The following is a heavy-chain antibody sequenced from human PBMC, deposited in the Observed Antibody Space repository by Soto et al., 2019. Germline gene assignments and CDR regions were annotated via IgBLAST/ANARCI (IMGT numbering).Heavy chain of an antibody. V-gene: IGHV2-5*02. D-gene: IGHD3-3*01. CDR2: IYWDDDK. CDR1: GFSLTTSGVG. CDR3: AHRILRTVFGLVTAAAIYFDF. J-gene: IGHJ4*02. Sequence: QITLNESGPTVVKPAETLTLTCTFSGFSLTTSGVGVGWIRQSPGKAPEWLALIYWDDDKRYSASLKSRLTITNDTANNQVVLTMASVDPADTATYYCAHRILRTVFGLVTAAAIYFDFWGQGTPVVVSS.